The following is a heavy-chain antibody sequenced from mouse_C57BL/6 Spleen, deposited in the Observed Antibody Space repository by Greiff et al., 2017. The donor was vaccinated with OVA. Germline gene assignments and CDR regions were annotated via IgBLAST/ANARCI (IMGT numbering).Heavy chain of an antibody. D-gene: IGHD1-1*01. CDR1: GFTFSSYA. V-gene: IGHV5-4*03. CDR2: ISDGGSYT. J-gene: IGHJ1*03. CDR3: ARFSRRYFGV. Sequence: EVMLVESGGGLVKPGGSLKLSCAASGFTFSSYAMSWVRQTPEKRLEWVATISDGGSYTYYPDNVKGRFTISRDNAKNNLYLQMSHLKSEDTAMYYCARFSRRYFGVWGTGTTVTVSS.